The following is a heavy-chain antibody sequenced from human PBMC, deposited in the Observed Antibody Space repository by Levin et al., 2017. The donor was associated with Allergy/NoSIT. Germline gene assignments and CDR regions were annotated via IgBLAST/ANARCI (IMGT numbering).Heavy chain of an antibody. D-gene: IGHD2-15*01. CDR1: GFTFSSYG. CDR3: ARDPRDIVVVVAAMASENYYYYYMDV. CDR2: IWYDGSNK. Sequence: GGSLRLSCAASGFTFSSYGMHWVRQAPGKGLEWVAVIWYDGSNKYYADSVKGRFTISRDNSKNTLYLQMNSLRAEDTAVYYCARDPRDIVVVVAAMASENYYYYYMDVWGKGTTVTVSS. J-gene: IGHJ6*03. V-gene: IGHV3-33*01.